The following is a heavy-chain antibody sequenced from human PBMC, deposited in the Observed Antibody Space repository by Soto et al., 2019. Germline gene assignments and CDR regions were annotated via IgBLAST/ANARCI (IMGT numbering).Heavy chain of an antibody. J-gene: IGHJ5*02. CDR3: ARRSAAGYGDQGSGDQ. Sequence: QVQLVQSGAEVKKPGASVKVSCKASGYTFTNYYMYWVRQAPGQGLEWMGVINPNGGSTDYAQKFQSRVTMTRDTSTTAVYMELNSLRSEDTAVYYCARRSAAGYGDQGSGDQWGQGTLVSVSS. V-gene: IGHV1-46*03. CDR2: INPNGGST. D-gene: IGHD4-17*01. CDR1: GYTFTNYY.